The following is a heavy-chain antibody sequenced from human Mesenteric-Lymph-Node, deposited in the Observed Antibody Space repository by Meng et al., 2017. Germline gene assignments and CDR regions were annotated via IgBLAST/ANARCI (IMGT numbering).Heavy chain of an antibody. Sequence: ASVKVSCKASGYTFTSYYMHWVRQAPGQRLEWMGWINAGNSNKKYSQKCQGRVTITRDTSASTAYMELSSLRSEDTAVYYCARAGSNWNYDAFDIWGQGTMVTVSS. CDR1: GYTFTSYY. CDR2: INAGNSNK. J-gene: IGHJ3*02. V-gene: IGHV1-3*01. CDR3: ARAGSNWNYDAFDI. D-gene: IGHD1-7*01.